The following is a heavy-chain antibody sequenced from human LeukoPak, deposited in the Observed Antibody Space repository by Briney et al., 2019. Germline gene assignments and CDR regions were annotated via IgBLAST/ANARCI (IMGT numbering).Heavy chain of an antibody. CDR3: TSLTGDTDY. V-gene: IGHV6-1*01. J-gene: IGHJ4*02. CDR1: GDSVSSNSAA. Sequence: SQTLSLTCAISGDSVSSNSAAWNWIRQSPSSGLEWLGRTYYRSKWYREYALSVKSRITINPDTSRNQFSLQLNSVTPEDTAVYYCTSLTGDTDYRGQGTLVTVSS. CDR2: TYYRSKWYR. D-gene: IGHD7-27*01.